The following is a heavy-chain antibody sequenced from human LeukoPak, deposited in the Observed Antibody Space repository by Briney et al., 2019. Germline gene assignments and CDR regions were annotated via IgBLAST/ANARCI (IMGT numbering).Heavy chain of an antibody. CDR1: GGSISSSSNY. CDR2: IYYSGST. CDR3: VSWELATSGFDY. Sequence: SETLSLTCTVSGGSISSSSNYWGWIRQPPGKGLEWIGSIYYSGSTYYKPSLRSRVTISVDTSKNQFSLKMSSVTAADTAVYYCVSWELATSGFDYWGQGALVTVSS. V-gene: IGHV4-39*01. J-gene: IGHJ4*02. D-gene: IGHD5-24*01.